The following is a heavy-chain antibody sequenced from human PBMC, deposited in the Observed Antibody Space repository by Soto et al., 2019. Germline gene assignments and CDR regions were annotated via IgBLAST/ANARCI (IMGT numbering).Heavy chain of an antibody. Sequence: SVKVSCKASGGTFSSYTISWVRQAPGQGLEWMGRIIPILGIANYAQKFQGRVTITADKFTSTAYMELSSLRSEDTAVYYCAREVLSSSRGNYFDYWGQGTLVTGLL. J-gene: IGHJ4*02. CDR3: AREVLSSSRGNYFDY. D-gene: IGHD6-6*01. CDR2: IIPILGIA. V-gene: IGHV1-69*04. CDR1: GGTFSSYT.